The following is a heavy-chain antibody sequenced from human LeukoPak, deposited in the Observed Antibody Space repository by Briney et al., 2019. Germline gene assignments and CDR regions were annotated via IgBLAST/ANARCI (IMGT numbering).Heavy chain of an antibody. V-gene: IGHV4-4*07. J-gene: IGHJ5*02. CDR1: GGSISSYY. CDR2: IYTSGST. CDR3: ARDIQPRFGVVNNWFDP. D-gene: IGHD3-3*01. Sequence: SETLSLTCTVSGGSISSYYWSWIRQPAGKGLQWIGRIYTSGSTNYNPSLKSRVSMSVDTSKNQFSLKLSSVTAADTAVYYCARDIQPRFGVVNNWFDPWGQGTLVTVSS.